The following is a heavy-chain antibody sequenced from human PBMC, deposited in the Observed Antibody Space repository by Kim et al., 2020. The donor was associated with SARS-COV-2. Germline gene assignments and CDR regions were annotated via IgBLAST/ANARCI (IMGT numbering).Heavy chain of an antibody. CDR3: ARLYYYDSSGRTEYFQH. Sequence: SVKVSCKASGGTFSSYAISWVRQAPGQGLEWMGGIIPIFGTANYAQKFQGRVTITADESTSTAYMELSSLRSEDTAVYYCARLYYYDSSGRTEYFQHWGQGTLVTVSS. D-gene: IGHD3-22*01. CDR2: IIPIFGTA. CDR1: GGTFSSYA. V-gene: IGHV1-69*13. J-gene: IGHJ1*01.